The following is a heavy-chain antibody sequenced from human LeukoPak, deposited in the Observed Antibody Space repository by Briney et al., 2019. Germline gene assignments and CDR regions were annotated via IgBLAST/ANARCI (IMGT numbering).Heavy chain of an antibody. D-gene: IGHD1-14*01. CDR2: LLYDGNTK. CDR3: ARDHRPEIQYYYMDV. CDR1: GFSLSNYG. V-gene: IGHV3-33*01. Sequence: AGGSQRLSCAASGFSLSNYGMHWVRQAPGKGLEWVAALLYDGNTKHYADSVKGRFTISRDISKNTFYLQMNSLTAEDTAVYYCARDHRPEIQYYYMDVWGKGTTVAVSS. J-gene: IGHJ6*03.